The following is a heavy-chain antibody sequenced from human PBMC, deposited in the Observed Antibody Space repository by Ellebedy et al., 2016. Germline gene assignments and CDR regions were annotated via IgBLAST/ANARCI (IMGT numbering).Heavy chain of an antibody. CDR1: GFTSSSHA. CDR2: ISYDGSDT. CDR3: TRAGSSHHDFFGLDV. Sequence: GGSLRLSCAASGFTSSSHALHWVRQAPGKGLEWVSFISYDGSDTYYADSVRGRFTISRDNSKNTLYLQMNSLRPEDSGVYYCTRAGSSHHDFFGLDVWGQGTTVTVSS. J-gene: IGHJ6*02. D-gene: IGHD2-2*01. V-gene: IGHV3-30*04.